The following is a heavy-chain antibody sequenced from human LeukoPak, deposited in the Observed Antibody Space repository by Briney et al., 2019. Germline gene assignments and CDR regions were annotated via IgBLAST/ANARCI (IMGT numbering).Heavy chain of an antibody. CDR1: GWCFSGYY. CDR3: ARVLKDYGDIEYFQH. Sequence: PSETLSLTCAVYGWCFSGYYWSWIRQPPGKGLEWIGEINHSGSTNFNPSLKSRVTISVDTSKNQFSLKLSSVTAADTAVYYCARVLKDYGDIEYFQHWGQGTLVTVSS. V-gene: IGHV4-34*01. CDR2: INHSGST. D-gene: IGHD4-17*01. J-gene: IGHJ1*01.